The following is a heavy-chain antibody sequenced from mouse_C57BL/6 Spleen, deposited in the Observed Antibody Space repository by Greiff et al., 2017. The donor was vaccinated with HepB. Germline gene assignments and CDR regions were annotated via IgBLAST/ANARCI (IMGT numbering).Heavy chain of an antibody. CDR3: AYYYGSQAWFAY. CDR2: IDPANGNT. CDR1: GFNIKNTY. Sequence: EVKLVESVAELVRPGASVKLSCTASGFNIKNTYMHWVKQRPEQGLEWIGRIDPANGNTKYAPKFQGKATITADTSSNTAYLQLSSRTSEDTAIYYCAYYYGSQAWFAYWGQGTLVTVSA. J-gene: IGHJ3*01. V-gene: IGHV14-3*01. D-gene: IGHD1-1*01.